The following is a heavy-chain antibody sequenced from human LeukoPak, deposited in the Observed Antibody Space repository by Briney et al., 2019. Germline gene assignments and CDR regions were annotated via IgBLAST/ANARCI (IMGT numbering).Heavy chain of an antibody. CDR2: ISSKMAYI. CDR1: RVTFTTYS. D-gene: IGHD6-13*01. J-gene: IGHJ4*02. CDR3: ARADPQNSSWYFHFDY. Sequence: NPGGSLRLSCAASRVTFTTYSVNCVRHFPGGGRECGSAISSKMAYIYYADSVTGRFTIPRDNAKNTLYLQMNSLRAEDTAVYYCARADPQNSSWYFHFDYWGQGTLVTVSS. V-gene: IGHV3-21*01.